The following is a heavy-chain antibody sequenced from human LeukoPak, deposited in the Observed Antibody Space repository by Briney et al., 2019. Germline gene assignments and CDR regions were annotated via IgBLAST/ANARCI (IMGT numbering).Heavy chain of an antibody. CDR2: INPNSGGT. V-gene: IGHV1-2*02. D-gene: IGHD3-10*01. J-gene: IGHJ4*02. Sequence: ASVKVSCKASGYTFTGYYMHWVRQAPGQGLEWMGWINPNSGGTNYAQKFQGRVTMTRDTSISTAYMELSRLRSDDTAVYYCARDVNYYYGSGSPLDYWGQGTLVTVS. CDR1: GYTFTGYY. CDR3: ARDVNYYYGSGSPLDY.